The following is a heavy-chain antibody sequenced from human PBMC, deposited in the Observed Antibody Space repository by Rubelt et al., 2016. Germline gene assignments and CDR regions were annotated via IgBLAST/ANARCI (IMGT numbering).Heavy chain of an antibody. CDR3: AGPWELGTNGGAFDI. CDR2: IDPSDSYT. V-gene: IGHV5-10-1*01. Sequence: EVQLVQSGAEVKKPGESLRISCKGSGYSFTSYWISWVRQMPGKGLEWMGRIDPSDSYTNYSPSFQGHVTSSADKSISTAYPQWSSLKASDTAMYYCAGPWELGTNGGAFDIWGQGTMVTVSS. J-gene: IGHJ3*02. D-gene: IGHD1-14*01. CDR1: GYSFTSYW.